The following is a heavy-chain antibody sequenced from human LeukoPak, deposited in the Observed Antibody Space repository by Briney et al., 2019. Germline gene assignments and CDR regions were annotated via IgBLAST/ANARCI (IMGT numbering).Heavy chain of an antibody. V-gene: IGHV4-59*08. D-gene: IGHD2-15*01. CDR1: GXSISSYY. CDR2: IYYSGST. J-gene: IGHJ4*02. Sequence: SETLSLTWTVSGXSISSYYRSWIRQPPGKGLELIGYIYYSGSTNYNPSLKSRVTISVDTSKNQFSLKLSSVTAADTAVYYCARWWPYFDYWGQGTLVTVSS. CDR3: ARWWPYFDY.